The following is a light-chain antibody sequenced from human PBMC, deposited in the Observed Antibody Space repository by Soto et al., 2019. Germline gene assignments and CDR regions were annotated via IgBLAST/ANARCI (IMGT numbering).Light chain of an antibody. J-gene: IGKJ4*01. V-gene: IGKV3-11*01. Sequence: LLTQSPATLSVSPGQRVTLSCRASQSISSYLAWYQQRPGQPSRLLIYDASNRATVIPARFSGSGSGTDFTLTIRSLEPEDFALYFCQQRNNGPPTFGGGTKVE. CDR3: QQRNNGPPT. CDR2: DAS. CDR1: QSISSY.